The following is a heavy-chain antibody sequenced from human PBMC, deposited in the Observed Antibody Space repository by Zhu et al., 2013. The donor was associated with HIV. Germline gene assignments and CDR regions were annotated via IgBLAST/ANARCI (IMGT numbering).Heavy chain of an antibody. Sequence: QVQLVQSGAEVKKPGASVKVSCKASGSTVINYYLHWVRQAPGQGLEWMGWINPNSGGTNYAQNFQGRVTMTRDTAITTVYMDLNRLTSYDTAVYYCARGGAFDFWGQGTLVTVSS. V-gene: IGHV1-2*02. CDR1: GSTVINYY. CDR2: INPNSGGT. J-gene: IGHJ4*02. CDR3: ARGGAFDF.